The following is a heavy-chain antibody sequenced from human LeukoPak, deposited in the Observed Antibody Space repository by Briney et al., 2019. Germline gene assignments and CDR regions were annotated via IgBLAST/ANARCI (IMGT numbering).Heavy chain of an antibody. CDR3: ACSREGRSGYYGAFDI. V-gene: IGHV3-74*01. J-gene: IGHJ3*02. CDR2: INIDGTST. CDR1: GFTFSSYW. Sequence: GGSLRLSCAASGFTFSSYWMDWVRRAPGKGLVWVSRINIDGTSTIYADSVEGRFTISRDNAKNTLYLQMNSLRAEDTAVYYCACSREGRSGYYGAFDIWGQGTMVTVSS. D-gene: IGHD3-22*01.